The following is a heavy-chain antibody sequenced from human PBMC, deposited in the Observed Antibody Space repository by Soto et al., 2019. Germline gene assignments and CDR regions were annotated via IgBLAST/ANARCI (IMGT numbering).Heavy chain of an antibody. Sequence: QVQLVQSGAEVKRPGSSVKVSCKASGGTFNNYALSWVRQAPEQGLEWMGGIIPIFNSANYAQKFQGRVTITADDYTSTAYMELRSLRPDDTAVYYCAREVTVASYSFDFWGQGTLVTVSS. CDR3: AREVTVASYSFDF. CDR1: GGTFNNYA. CDR2: IIPIFNSA. D-gene: IGHD5-12*01. J-gene: IGHJ4*02. V-gene: IGHV1-69*01.